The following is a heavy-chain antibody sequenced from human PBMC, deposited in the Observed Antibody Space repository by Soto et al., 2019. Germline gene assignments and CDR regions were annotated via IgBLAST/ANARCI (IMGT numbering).Heavy chain of an antibody. V-gene: IGHV3-21*01. D-gene: IGHD1-26*01. Sequence: PGGSLRLSCAASGFTFSSYSMNWVRQAPGKGLEWVSSISSSSSYIYXAXXXXXXXXXXXDXXXNSLYLQMNSLRAEDTAVYYCAIDFYSGSYDWFDLWGQGPLVTVSS. CDR3: AIDFYSGSYDWFDL. CDR2: ISSSSSYI. J-gene: IGHJ5*02. CDR1: GFTFSSYS.